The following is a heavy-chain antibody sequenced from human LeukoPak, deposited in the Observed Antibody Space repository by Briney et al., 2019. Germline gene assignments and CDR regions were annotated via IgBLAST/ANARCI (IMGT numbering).Heavy chain of an antibody. CDR3: AKRVPYSSSSVYFAF. CDR2: ISDSGSST. Sequence: PGGSLRLSCAASGFTFSSYGMNWVRQAPGKGLEWVSAISDSGSSTYYADSVKGRFTISRDNSKNTLYLQMNSLRAEDTAVYYCAKRVPYSSSSVYFAFWGQGTLVTVSS. D-gene: IGHD6-6*01. J-gene: IGHJ4*02. CDR1: GFTFSSYG. V-gene: IGHV3-23*01.